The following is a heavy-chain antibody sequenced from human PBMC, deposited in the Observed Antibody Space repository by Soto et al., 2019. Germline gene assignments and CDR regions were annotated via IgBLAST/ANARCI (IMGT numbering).Heavy chain of an antibody. CDR1: GYSFTDYY. D-gene: IGHD1-26*01. CDR3: TRGSSVKYLQSDY. CDR2: INPHSGDT. J-gene: IGHJ4*02. V-gene: IGHV1-2*02. Sequence: DSVKVSCKASGYSFTDYYIHCVRQPTGQGLEWMGWINPHSGDTYYARKFPGRVTMTRETSISTAYXDLTRLTSKDTAMYYFTRGSSVKYLQSDYWAQGTLVTVSS.